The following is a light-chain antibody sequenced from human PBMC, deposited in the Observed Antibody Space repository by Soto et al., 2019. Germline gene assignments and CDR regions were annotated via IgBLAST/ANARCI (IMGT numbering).Light chain of an antibody. CDR2: YAS. V-gene: IGKV1-27*01. Sequence: DILMTQSPSSLSASVGDRVTLTCRASQDISQYLAWYQQRPGKVPKLLIYYASTLQSGVPSRFSGSGSGTEFTLTISSLQPEHVATYYCLKYTKDAPGTFGQGTKVEI. J-gene: IGKJ1*01. CDR1: QDISQY. CDR3: LKYTKDAPGT.